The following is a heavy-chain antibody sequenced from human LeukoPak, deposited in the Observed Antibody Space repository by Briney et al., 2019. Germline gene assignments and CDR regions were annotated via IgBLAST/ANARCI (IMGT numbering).Heavy chain of an antibody. CDR3: ARANRWTYYCSGGSCDLGY. CDR1: GYTFTGYY. CDR2: INPNSGGT. D-gene: IGHD2-15*01. J-gene: IGHJ4*02. Sequence: ASVKVSCKASGYTFTGYYMHWVRQAPGQGLEWMGWINPNSGGTNYAQKFQGRVTMTRDTSISTAYMELSRLRSDDTAVYYCARANRWTYYCSGGSCDLGYWGQGTLVTVSS. V-gene: IGHV1-2*02.